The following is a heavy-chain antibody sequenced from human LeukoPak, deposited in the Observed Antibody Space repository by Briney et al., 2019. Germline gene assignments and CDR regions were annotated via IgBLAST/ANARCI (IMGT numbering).Heavy chain of an antibody. CDR2: FDPEDGET. Sequence: GASVKVSCKISGYTLTQLSIQWVRQAPGKGLEWMGGFDPEDGETIYAQKFQGRVTMTEDTSTDTAYMELSSLRSEDTAMYYCELSGYWGQGTLVTVSS. J-gene: IGHJ4*02. D-gene: IGHD1-7*01. V-gene: IGHV1-24*01. CDR1: GYTLTQLS. CDR3: ELSGY.